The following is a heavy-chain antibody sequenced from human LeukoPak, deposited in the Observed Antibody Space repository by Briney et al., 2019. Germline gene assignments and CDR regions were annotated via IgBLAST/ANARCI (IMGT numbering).Heavy chain of an antibody. CDR2: INAGNGNT. V-gene: IGHV1-3*01. CDR3: ARRLRLIDNWFDP. Sequence: ASVKVPCKASGYTFTSYAMHWVRQAPGQRLEWMGWINAGNGNTKYSQKFQGRVTITRDTSASTAYMELSSLRSEDTAVYYCARRLRLIDNWFDPWGQGTLVTVSS. CDR1: GYTFTSYA. J-gene: IGHJ5*02. D-gene: IGHD5-12*01.